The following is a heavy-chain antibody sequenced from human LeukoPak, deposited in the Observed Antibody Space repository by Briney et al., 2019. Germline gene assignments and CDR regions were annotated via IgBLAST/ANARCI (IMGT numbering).Heavy chain of an antibody. J-gene: IGHJ5*02. Sequence: GASVKVSCKASGGTFSSSAISWVRQAPGQGLEWMGRIIPIVDIAHYAQKFQGRLMIAADKSTNTAYMDLSSLTSEDTAVYYCAKGFPGSSWMASWGQGTLVTVSS. CDR1: GGTFSSSA. D-gene: IGHD6-13*01. CDR2: IIPIVDIA. V-gene: IGHV1-69*04. CDR3: AKGFPGSSWMAS.